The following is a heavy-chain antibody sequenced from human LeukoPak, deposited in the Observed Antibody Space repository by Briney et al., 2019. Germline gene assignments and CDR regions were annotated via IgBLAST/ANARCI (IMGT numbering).Heavy chain of an antibody. CDR3: AREYAYSSSWSEEYYYYGMDV. D-gene: IGHD6-13*01. J-gene: IGHJ6*02. V-gene: IGHV1-8*01. CDR1: GYTFTSYD. Sequence: GASVKVSCKAPGYTFTSYDINWVRQATGQGLEWMGWMNPNSGNTGYAQKFQGRVTMTRNTSISTAYMELSSLRSEDTAVYYCAREYAYSSSWSEEYYYYGMDVWGQGTTVTVSS. CDR2: MNPNSGNT.